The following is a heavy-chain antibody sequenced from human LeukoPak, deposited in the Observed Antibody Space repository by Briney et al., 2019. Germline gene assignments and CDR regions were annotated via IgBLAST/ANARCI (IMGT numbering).Heavy chain of an antibody. CDR2: IYYSGST. D-gene: IGHD5-18*01. V-gene: IGHV4-39*01. J-gene: IGHJ3*02. CDR1: GGSISSSSYY. CDR3: ARRRSTRLAYTAMVMAFDI. Sequence: SETLSLTCTVSGGSISSSSYYWGWIRQPPGKGLEWIGSIYYSGSTYYNPPLKSRVTISVDTSKNQFSLKLSSVTAADTAVYYCARRRSTRLAYTAMVMAFDIWGQGTMVTVSS.